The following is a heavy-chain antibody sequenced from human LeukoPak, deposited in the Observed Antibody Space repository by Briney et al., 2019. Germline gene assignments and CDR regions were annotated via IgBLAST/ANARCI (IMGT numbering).Heavy chain of an antibody. J-gene: IGHJ4*02. CDR2: IIPIFGTA. V-gene: IGHV1-69*06. CDR3: ARGRQLVFMAKVQLERSSYFDY. D-gene: IGHD1-1*01. Sequence: SVKVSCKASGGTFSSYAISWVRQAPGQGLEWMGGIIPIFGTANYAQKFQGRVTITADKSTSTAYMELSSLRSEDTAVYYCARGRQLVFMAKVQLERSSYFDYWGQGTLVTVSS. CDR1: GGTFSSYA.